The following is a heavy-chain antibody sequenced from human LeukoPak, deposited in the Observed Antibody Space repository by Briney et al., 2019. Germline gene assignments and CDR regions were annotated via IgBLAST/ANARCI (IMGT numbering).Heavy chain of an antibody. CDR3: ARGYCGSTSCYGVFDY. Sequence: SETLSLTCTVSGGSVSRDIYYWRWIRRPPGKGLEWIGYIYNSGSTNYNPSLKSRVTISVDTSKDQFSLRLSSVTAADTAVYYCARGYCGSTSCYGVFDYWGQGTLVTVSS. V-gene: IGHV4-61*01. CDR1: GGSVSRDIYY. J-gene: IGHJ4*02. D-gene: IGHD2-2*01. CDR2: IYNSGST.